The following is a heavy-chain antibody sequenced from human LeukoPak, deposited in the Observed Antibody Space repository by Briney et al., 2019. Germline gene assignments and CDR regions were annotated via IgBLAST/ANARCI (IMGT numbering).Heavy chain of an antibody. V-gene: IGHV1-2*02. D-gene: IGHD3-3*01. Sequence: ASVKVSCKASGYTFTGYYMHWVRQAPGQGLEWMGWINPNSGGTNYAQKFQGRVTMTRDTSISTAYMELSRLRSDDTAVYYCARGSASMYYDFWSGLDYWGQGTLVTVSS. CDR3: ARGSASMYYDFWSGLDY. CDR2: INPNSGGT. J-gene: IGHJ4*02. CDR1: GYTFTGYY.